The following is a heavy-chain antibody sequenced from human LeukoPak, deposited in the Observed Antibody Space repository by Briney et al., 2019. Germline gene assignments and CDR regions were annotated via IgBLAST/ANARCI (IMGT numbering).Heavy chain of an antibody. CDR2: ISWNSGSI. CDR3: AKDILYGDYVSDAFDI. CDR1: GFTFDDYA. D-gene: IGHD4-17*01. Sequence: PGGSPRLSCAASGFTFDDYAMHWVRQAPGKGLEWVSGISWNSGSIGYADSVKGRFTISRDNAKNSLYLQMNSLRAEDTALYYCAKDILYGDYVSDAFDIWGQGTMVTVSS. J-gene: IGHJ3*02. V-gene: IGHV3-9*01.